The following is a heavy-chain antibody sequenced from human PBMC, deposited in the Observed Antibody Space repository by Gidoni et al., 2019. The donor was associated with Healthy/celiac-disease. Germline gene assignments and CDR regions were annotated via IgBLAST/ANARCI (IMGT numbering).Heavy chain of an antibody. CDR1: GGTFSSYA. J-gene: IGHJ4*02. CDR2: TIPIFGTA. CDR3: ASVPFNEGAVVITYYYFDY. V-gene: IGHV1-69*01. D-gene: IGHD3-22*01. Sequence: QVQLVQSGAVVQKPRSSVKVSCKASGGTFSSYAISWVRQAPGQGLEWMGGTIPIFGTANYAQKFQGRVTITADESTSTAYMELSSLRSEDTAVYYCASVPFNEGAVVITYYYFDYWGQGTLVTVSS.